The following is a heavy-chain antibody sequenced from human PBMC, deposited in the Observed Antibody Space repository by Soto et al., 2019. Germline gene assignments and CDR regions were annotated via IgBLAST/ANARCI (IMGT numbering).Heavy chain of an antibody. J-gene: IGHJ2*01. CDR2: ITGSGGST. D-gene: IGHD5-18*01. V-gene: IGHV3-23*01. Sequence: EGQLLESGGGLVQPGGSLRLSCAASGFTFSSYALRWVRQAPGKGLEWVSDITGSGGSTDYADSVKGRFTISRDNSKNTLYLQMNSLRAVDTAVYYCAKAVTGYWYFDLWGRGTQVTVSS. CDR1: GFTFSSYA. CDR3: AKAVTGYWYFDL.